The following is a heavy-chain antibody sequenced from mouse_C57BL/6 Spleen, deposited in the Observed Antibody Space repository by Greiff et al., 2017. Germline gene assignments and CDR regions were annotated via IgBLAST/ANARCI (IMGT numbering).Heavy chain of an antibody. CDR1: GYTFTSYT. Sequence: QVQLQQSGAELARPGASVKMSCKASGYTFTSYTMHWVKQRPGQGLEWIGYINPSSGYTKYNQKFKDKATLTADKSSSTAYMQLSSLTSEDSTVYYCAIGNSPYYFDYWGKGTTLTVSA. V-gene: IGHV1-4*01. J-gene: IGHJ2*01. D-gene: IGHD2-12*01. CDR3: AIGNSPYYFDY. CDR2: INPSSGYT.